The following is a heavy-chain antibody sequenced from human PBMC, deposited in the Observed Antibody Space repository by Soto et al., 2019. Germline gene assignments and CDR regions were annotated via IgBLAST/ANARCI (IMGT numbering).Heavy chain of an antibody. D-gene: IGHD2-21*02. CDR3: AKVAQGDPLISDYGMDV. J-gene: IGHJ6*02. CDR2: ISYDGSIK. Sequence: GGSLRLSCAASGFPFSSYGMHWVRQAPGKGLEWVAVISYDGSIKYYADSVKGRFTVSRDNSKNTLYLQMNTLRADDTAVYYCAKVAQGDPLISDYGMDVWGQGTTVTVSS. V-gene: IGHV3-30*18. CDR1: GFPFSSYG.